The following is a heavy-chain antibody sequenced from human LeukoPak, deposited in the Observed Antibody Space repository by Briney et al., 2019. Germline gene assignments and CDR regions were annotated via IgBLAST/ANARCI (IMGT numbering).Heavy chain of an antibody. CDR2: IYYSGST. J-gene: IGHJ4*02. V-gene: IGHV4-39*07. D-gene: IGHD3-10*01. Sequence: SETLSLTCTVSGGSISSSSYYWGWIRQPPGKGLEWIGSIYYSGSTYYNPSLKSRVTISVDTSKNQFSLKLSSVTAADTAVYYCARDGPNYYGSGSFLSWGQGTLVTVSS. CDR3: ARDGPNYYGSGSFLS. CDR1: GGSISSSSYY.